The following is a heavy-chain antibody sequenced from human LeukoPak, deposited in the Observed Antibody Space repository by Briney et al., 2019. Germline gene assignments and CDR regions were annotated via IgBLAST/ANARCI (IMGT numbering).Heavy chain of an antibody. V-gene: IGHV3-23*01. CDR3: AKDTLGGVSGAHYSDY. CDR1: GFALSTYA. Sequence: RSLRPSPAASGFALSTYAMSWVSGAPRKGLEWVSTVTGSGSSAYYADSVKGRFTISRDNAKKTLYLKMKSLRAEDTAVDDCAKDTLGGVSGAHYSDYWGQGSLVTVSS. D-gene: IGHD3-3*01. CDR2: VTGSGSSA. J-gene: IGHJ4*02.